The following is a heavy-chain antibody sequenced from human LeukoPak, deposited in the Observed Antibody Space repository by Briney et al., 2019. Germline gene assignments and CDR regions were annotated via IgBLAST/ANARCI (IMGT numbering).Heavy chain of an antibody. CDR1: GYTFTGYY. V-gene: IGHV3-30-3*01. Sequence: SCKASGYTFTGYYMHWVRQAPGKGLEWVAVISYDGSNKYYADSVKGRFTISRDNSKNTLYLQMNSLRAEDTAVYYCARGLFDFWSGYPPYNWFDPWGQGTLVTVSS. CDR2: ISYDGSNK. J-gene: IGHJ5*02. D-gene: IGHD3-3*01. CDR3: ARGLFDFWSGYPPYNWFDP.